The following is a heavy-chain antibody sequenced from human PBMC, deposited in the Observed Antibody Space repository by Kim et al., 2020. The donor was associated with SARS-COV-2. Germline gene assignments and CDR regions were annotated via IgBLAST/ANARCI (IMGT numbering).Heavy chain of an antibody. CDR3: AREARMTDH. V-gene: IGHV3-7*03. D-gene: IGHD2-21*02. CDR2: ER. J-gene: IGHJ4*02. Sequence: ERQYVDCVKGRFTIARDNTKNTLYLQMSILRAEDTAIYYCAREARMTDHWGQRTLVNVSS.